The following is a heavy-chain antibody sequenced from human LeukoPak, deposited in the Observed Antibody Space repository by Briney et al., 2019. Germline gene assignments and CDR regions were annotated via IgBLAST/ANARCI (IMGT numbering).Heavy chain of an antibody. CDR2: ISWNSGSI. D-gene: IGHD2-2*01. Sequence: PGGSLRLSCAASGFTFDDYAMPWVRQAPGKGLEWVSGISWNSGSIGYADSVKGRFTISRDNAKNSLYLQMNSLRAEDTALYYCAKEAGYCSSTSCSPFDCWGQGTLVTVSS. CDR1: GFTFDDYA. CDR3: AKEAGYCSSTSCSPFDC. V-gene: IGHV3-9*01. J-gene: IGHJ4*02.